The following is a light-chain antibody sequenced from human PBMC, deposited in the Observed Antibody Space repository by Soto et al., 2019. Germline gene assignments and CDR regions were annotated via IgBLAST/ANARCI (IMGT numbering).Light chain of an antibody. J-gene: IGLJ3*02. Sequence: QSALTQPPSASGSPGQSVTISCTGTSXXVGAYNYVSWYQQHAGKAPKLVIYEVTKRPSGVPDRFSGSKSANTASLTVSGLXXXXXAXYYCSSFASSNTWVFGGGTKLTVL. CDR3: SSFASSNTWV. CDR1: SXXVGAYNY. V-gene: IGLV2-8*01. CDR2: EVT.